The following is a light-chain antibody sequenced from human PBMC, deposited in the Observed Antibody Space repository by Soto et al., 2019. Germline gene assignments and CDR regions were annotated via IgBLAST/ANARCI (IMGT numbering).Light chain of an antibody. V-gene: IGKV1-9*01. CDR1: QGISDY. J-gene: IGKJ4*01. CDR3: QQFNAYALT. Sequence: DIQLTHSPSFLSASVGDRVTISCRASQGISDYLAWYQQKPGKAPKLLIYGASTLKGGVQYRFSGSASGTEFTVTVSCLQAEDFAAYFCQQFNAYALTVGGGTKMEIK. CDR2: GAS.